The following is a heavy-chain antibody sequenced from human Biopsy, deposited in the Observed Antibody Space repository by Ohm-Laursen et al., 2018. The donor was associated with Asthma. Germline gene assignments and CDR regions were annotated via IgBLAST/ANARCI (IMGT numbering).Heavy chain of an antibody. Sequence: PSQTLSLTWTVSGGSINNFYWSWIRQPPGKGLESIGHVYYSGSTNYNPSLKSRVTISIDASKNQFSLKLTSVTAADTAVYYCARGVDRVTGLLDHFDSWGQGTLVIVSS. CDR2: VYYSGST. D-gene: IGHD2-21*02. J-gene: IGHJ4*02. V-gene: IGHV4-59*01. CDR3: ARGVDRVTGLLDHFDS. CDR1: GGSINNFY.